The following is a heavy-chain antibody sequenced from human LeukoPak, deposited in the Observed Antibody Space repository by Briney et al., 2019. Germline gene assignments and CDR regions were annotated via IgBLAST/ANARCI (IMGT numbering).Heavy chain of an antibody. CDR2: IYYSGTT. CDR3: ARRAYYYDSSGYPNDAFDI. Sequence: SETLSLTCTVSGGSISSYYWSWIRQPPGKGLEWIGYIYYSGTTNYSPSLKSRVTISVDTSKNQFSLKLSSVTAADTAVYYCARRAYYYDSSGYPNDAFDIWGQGTMVTVSS. D-gene: IGHD3-22*01. J-gene: IGHJ3*02. CDR1: GGSISSYY. V-gene: IGHV4-59*08.